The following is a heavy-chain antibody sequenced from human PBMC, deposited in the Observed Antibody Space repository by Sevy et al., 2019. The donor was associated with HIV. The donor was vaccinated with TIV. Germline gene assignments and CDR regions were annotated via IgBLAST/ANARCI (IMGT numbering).Heavy chain of an antibody. D-gene: IGHD1-26*01. CDR3: AQWLAATALFHS. J-gene: IGHJ4*02. V-gene: IGHV4-39*02. CDR1: GGSVTSADNS. Sequence: SETLSLTCTVSGGSVTSADNSWGWFRQPPGKGLEWIGCIYNSEQTYYHPSLKSRVTISVDASQNLFSLKLTSGTAADTAVYYCAQWLAATALFHSWGQGTLVTVSS. CDR2: IYNSEQT.